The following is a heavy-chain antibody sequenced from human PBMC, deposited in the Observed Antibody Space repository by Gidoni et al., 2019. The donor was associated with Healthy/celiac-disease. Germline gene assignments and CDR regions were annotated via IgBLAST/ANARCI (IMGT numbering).Heavy chain of an antibody. V-gene: IGHV1-2*02. CDR1: GYTFTGYS. Sequence: QVQLVQSGAEVKTPGASVKVSCKASGYTFTGYSMHWVRQAPGQGLEWMGWINPNSGGTNYAQKFQGRVTMTRDTSISTAYMELSRLRSDDTAVYYCAMSYYDSSGYSNPFDYWGQGTLVTVSS. CDR3: AMSYYDSSGYSNPFDY. D-gene: IGHD3-22*01. J-gene: IGHJ4*02. CDR2: INPNSGGT.